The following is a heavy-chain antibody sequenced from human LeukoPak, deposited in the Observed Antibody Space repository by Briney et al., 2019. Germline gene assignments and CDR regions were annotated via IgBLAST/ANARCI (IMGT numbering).Heavy chain of an antibody. V-gene: IGHV3-21*01. D-gene: IGHD3-3*01. J-gene: IGHJ3*02. CDR3: ARGITIFGVVKIDAFDI. CDR2: ISSSSSYI. CDR1: GFTFSSYS. Sequence: AGGSLRLSCAASGFTFSSYSMNWVRQAPGKGLEWVSSISSSSSYIYYADSVKGRFTISRDNAKNSLYLQMNSLRAEDTAVYYCARGITIFGVVKIDAFDIWGQGTMVTVSS.